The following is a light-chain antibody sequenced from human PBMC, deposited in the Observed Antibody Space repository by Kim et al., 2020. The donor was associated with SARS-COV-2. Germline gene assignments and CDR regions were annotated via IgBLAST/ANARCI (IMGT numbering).Light chain of an antibody. CDR3: HERSNWPLT. CDR1: QSVSSY. V-gene: IGKV3-11*01. Sequence: EIVLTQSPATLSLSPGERATLSCRASQSVSSYLAWYQQKPGQAPRLLIYDASNRATGIPARFSGSGSGTDFTLTISSLEPEDFAVYYCHERSNWPLTFGGGTNVDIK. J-gene: IGKJ4*01. CDR2: DAS.